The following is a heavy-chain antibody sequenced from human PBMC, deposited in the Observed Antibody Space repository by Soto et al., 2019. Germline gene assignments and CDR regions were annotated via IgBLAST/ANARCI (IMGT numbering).Heavy chain of an antibody. V-gene: IGHV3-53*01. CDR3: AKDGRGSGSHYNSFGY. J-gene: IGHJ4*02. Sequence: ESGGGLIQPGGSLKLSCAASGFTAGHNYMSWVRQARGKGLEWVSLIYSTGTTKYADSVKGRFTVSRDNAKNTLYLQMNSLRAEDTAVYYCAKDGRGSGSHYNSFGYWGQGTLVTVSS. CDR1: GFTAGHNY. D-gene: IGHD3-10*01. CDR2: IYSTGTT.